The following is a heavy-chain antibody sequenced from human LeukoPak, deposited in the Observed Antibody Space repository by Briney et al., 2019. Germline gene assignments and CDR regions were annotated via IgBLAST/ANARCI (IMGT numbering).Heavy chain of an antibody. Sequence: ASVKVSCKASGYTFTGYYMHWVRQAPGQGLEWMGWINPNSGGTNYAQKFQGRVTMTRDTSISTAYMELSRLRSDDTAVYYCARDLLWFGAVAYWGQGTLVTVSS. CDR1: GYTFTGYY. J-gene: IGHJ4*02. CDR3: ARDLLWFGAVAY. CDR2: INPNSGGT. D-gene: IGHD3-10*01. V-gene: IGHV1-2*02.